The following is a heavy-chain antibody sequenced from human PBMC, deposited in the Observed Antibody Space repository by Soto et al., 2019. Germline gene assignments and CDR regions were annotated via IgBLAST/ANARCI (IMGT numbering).Heavy chain of an antibody. D-gene: IGHD3-22*01. J-gene: IGHJ4*02. CDR3: ARAISGYVT. CDR1: GINYNTYA. CDR2: INTGNGDT. Sequence: QVQLVQSGAEMKKPGASVSLSCKTSGINYNTYAIHWVRQAPGQGLEWMGWINTGNGDTRYSQNFQGRVTLTRDTSASTVYMDLDSLKSEGTGVYFCARAISGYVTWGQGALVTVSS. V-gene: IGHV1-3*04.